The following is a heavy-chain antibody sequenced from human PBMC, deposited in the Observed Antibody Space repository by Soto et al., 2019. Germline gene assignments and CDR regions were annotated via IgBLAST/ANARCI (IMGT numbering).Heavy chain of an antibody. V-gene: IGHV3-53*01. Sequence: EVQLVESGGGLIQPGGSLKLSCAASGFTVGNNYMSWVRQAPGKGREWVSLIYSTGTTKYADSLKGRFTVSRDNAKNTLYLQMNSLSAEDTAVYYCAKDGRGSGSHYNSFGYWGQGTLVTVSS. CDR2: IYSTGTT. CDR1: GFTVGNNY. J-gene: IGHJ4*02. D-gene: IGHD3-10*01. CDR3: AKDGRGSGSHYNSFGY.